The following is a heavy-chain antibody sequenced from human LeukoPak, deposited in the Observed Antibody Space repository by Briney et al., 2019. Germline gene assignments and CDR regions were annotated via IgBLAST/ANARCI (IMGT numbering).Heavy chain of an antibody. CDR3: EIEQLWLLGGDWYDP. D-gene: IGHD5-18*01. V-gene: IGHV1-2*02. Sequence: ASVKVSCKASGDTFTGYYMHWVRQAPGQGLEWMGWINPNSGGTNYAQKFQGRVTMTRDTSISTACMELSRLRSDDTAVYYCEIEQLWLLGGDWYDPWDQGTLVTV. CDR1: GDTFTGYY. CDR2: INPNSGGT. J-gene: IGHJ5*02.